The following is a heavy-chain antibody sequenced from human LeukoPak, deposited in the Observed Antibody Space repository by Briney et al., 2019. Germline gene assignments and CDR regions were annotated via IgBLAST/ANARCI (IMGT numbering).Heavy chain of an antibody. D-gene: IGHD3-3*01. CDR1: GFTFSSYW. Sequence: GGSLRLSCAASGFTFSSYWMSWVRPAPGKGLEWVANIKQDGSEKYYVDSVKGRFTISRDNAKNSLYLQMNSLRAEDTAVYYCARDPRSDFWSGYPPSLFDYWGQGTLVTVSS. CDR2: IKQDGSEK. V-gene: IGHV3-7*01. J-gene: IGHJ4*02. CDR3: ARDPRSDFWSGYPPSLFDY.